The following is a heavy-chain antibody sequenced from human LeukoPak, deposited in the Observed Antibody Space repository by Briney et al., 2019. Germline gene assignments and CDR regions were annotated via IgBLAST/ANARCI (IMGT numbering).Heavy chain of an antibody. CDR2: INPNSGGT. CDR1: GYTFTGYY. V-gene: IGHV1-2*02. J-gene: IGHJ3*02. CDR3: ARGDSTIPGAFDI. Sequence: GASVKVSCKVSGYTFTGYYMHWVRQAPGQGLEWMGWINPNSGGTNYAQKFQGRVTMTRDTSISTAYMELSRLRSDDTAVYYCARGDSTIPGAFDIWGQGTMLTVSS. D-gene: IGHD5/OR15-5a*01.